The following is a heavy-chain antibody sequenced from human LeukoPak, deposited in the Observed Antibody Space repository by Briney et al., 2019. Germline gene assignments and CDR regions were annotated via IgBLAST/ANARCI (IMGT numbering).Heavy chain of an antibody. CDR1: GFTFSSYG. J-gene: IGHJ4*02. V-gene: IGHV3-30*18. CDR3: AKDSSGWYFDY. D-gene: IGHD6-19*01. CDR2: ISYDGSNK. Sequence: GGSLRLSCAASGFTFSSYGMHWVRQAPGKGLEWVAVISYDGSNKYYADSVKGRFTISRDDSKNTLYLQMNSLRAEDTAVYYCAKDSSGWYFDYWGQGTLVTVSS.